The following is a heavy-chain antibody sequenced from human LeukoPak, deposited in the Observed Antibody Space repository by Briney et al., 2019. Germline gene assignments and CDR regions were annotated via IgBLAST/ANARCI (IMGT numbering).Heavy chain of an antibody. V-gene: IGHV4-30-2*01. J-gene: IGHJ3*02. D-gene: IGHD2-2*02. CDR3: ARVDCTSTSCYRRLSFDI. Sequence: PSQTLSLTCTVSGGSISSGGYYWSWIRQPPGKGLEWIGYIYHSGSTYYNPSLKSRVTISVDTSKNQFSLKLSSVTAADTAVYYCARVDCTSTSCYRRLSFDIWGQGTMVTVSS. CDR2: IYHSGST. CDR1: GGSISSGGYY.